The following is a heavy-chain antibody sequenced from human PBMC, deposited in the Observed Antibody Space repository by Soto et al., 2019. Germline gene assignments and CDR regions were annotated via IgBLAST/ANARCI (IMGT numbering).Heavy chain of an antibody. J-gene: IGHJ6*02. CDR3: ARANMEGATISYSYYGMDG. Sequence: ASVKVSCRASGHTSTSYDMHWARRAPGRGLEWMGIINPSGGSTSYAQKFQGRVTMTRDTSTSTVYMELSSLRSEDTAVYYCARANMEGATISYSYYGMDGWGQGTKITV. V-gene: IGHV1-46*01. D-gene: IGHD1-26*01. CDR1: GHTSTSYD. CDR2: INPSGGST.